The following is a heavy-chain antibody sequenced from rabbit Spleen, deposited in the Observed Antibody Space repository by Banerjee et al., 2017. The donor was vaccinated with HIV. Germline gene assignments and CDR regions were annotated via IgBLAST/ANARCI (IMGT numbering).Heavy chain of an antibody. CDR2: INMITSKS. CDR3: ARDPFSRLVPGNL. CDR1: GFSFSNKAV. Sequence: QEQLVESGGGLVKPEGSLKLSCTASGFSFSNKAVMCWVRQAPGKGLEWIACINMITSKSVYASWAKGRFIMSRTSSTKVTLQMTSLTDADTATYFCARDPFSRLVPGNLWGQGTLVTVS. D-gene: IGHD4-1*01. J-gene: IGHJ4*01. V-gene: IGHV1S45*01.